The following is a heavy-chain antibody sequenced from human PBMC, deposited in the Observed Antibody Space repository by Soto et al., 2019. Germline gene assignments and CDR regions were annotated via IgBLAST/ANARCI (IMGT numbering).Heavy chain of an antibody. CDR3: ARSCDGPYYYGMDV. CDR2: IYYSGST. J-gene: IGHJ6*02. D-gene: IGHD2-21*01. CDR1: GGSISSRGYY. V-gene: IGHV4-31*03. Sequence: QVQLQESGPGLVKPSQTLSLTCTVSGGSISSRGYYWNWIRQHPGKGLEWIGYIYYSGSTYYNPSLKSRVTISVDTSKNQFSLKLSSVTAADTAVYYCARSCDGPYYYGMDVWGQGTTVTVSS.